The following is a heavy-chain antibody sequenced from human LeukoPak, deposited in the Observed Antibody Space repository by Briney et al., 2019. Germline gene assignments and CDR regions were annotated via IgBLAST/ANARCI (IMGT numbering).Heavy chain of an antibody. CDR1: GYTFTSYG. D-gene: IGHD3-10*01. CDR2: IIPIFGTA. V-gene: IGHV1-69*13. CDR3: ARPRTYYYGSGSSRFHWFDP. J-gene: IGHJ5*02. Sequence: GASVKVSCKASGYTFTSYGISWVRQAPGQGLEWMGGIIPIFGTANYAQKFQGRVTITADESTSTAYMELSSLRSEDTAVYYCARPRTYYYGSGSSRFHWFDPWGQGTLVTVSS.